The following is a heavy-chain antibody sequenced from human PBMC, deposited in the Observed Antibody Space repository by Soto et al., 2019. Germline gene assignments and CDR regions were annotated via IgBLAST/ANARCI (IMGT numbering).Heavy chain of an antibody. D-gene: IGHD3-22*01. V-gene: IGHV1-69*12. J-gene: IGHJ5*02. CDR2: IIPIFGTA. CDR3: ASDSGPSSGYYPYWFVP. CDR1: GGTFSSYA. Sequence: QVQLVQSGAEVKKPGSSVKVSCKASGGTFSSYAITWVRQAPGQGLEWMGGIIPIFGTANYAQKFQGRVTITADESTSTAYMELSSLRFDDTAVYCCASDSGPSSGYYPYWFVPWGHGSLVTVSS.